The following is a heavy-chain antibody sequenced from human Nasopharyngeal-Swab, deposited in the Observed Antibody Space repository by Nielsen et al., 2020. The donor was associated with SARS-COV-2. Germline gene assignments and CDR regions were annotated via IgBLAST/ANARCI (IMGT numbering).Heavy chain of an antibody. CDR3: ARGGSSSWYSYYYYYMDV. Sequence: ASVKFSCKASGYTFTSSAMNWVRQAPGQGLEWMGWINTNTGNPTHAQGFTGRFVFSLDTSVSTAYLQISSLKAEDTAVYYCARGGSSSWYSYYYYYMDVWGKGTTVTVSS. CDR2: INTNTGNP. J-gene: IGHJ6*03. D-gene: IGHD6-13*01. CDR1: GYTFTSSA. V-gene: IGHV7-4-1*02.